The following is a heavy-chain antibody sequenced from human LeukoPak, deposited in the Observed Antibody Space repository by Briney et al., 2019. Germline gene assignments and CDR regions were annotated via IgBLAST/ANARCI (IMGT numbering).Heavy chain of an antibody. J-gene: IGHJ4*02. V-gene: IGHV1-69*05. CDR1: GGTFSSYA. CDR2: IIPIFGTA. CDR3: ARCRMVRAPIDY. D-gene: IGHD3-10*01. Sequence: GASVKVSCKASGGTFSSYAISWVRQAPGQGLEWMGGIIPIFGTANYAQKFQGRVTMTRNTSISTAYMELSSLRSEDTAVYYCARCRMVRAPIDYWGQGTLVTVSS.